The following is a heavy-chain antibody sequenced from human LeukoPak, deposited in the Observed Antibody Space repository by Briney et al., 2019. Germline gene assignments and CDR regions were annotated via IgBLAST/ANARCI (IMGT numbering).Heavy chain of an antibody. CDR2: INPNSGGT. D-gene: IGHD3-10*01. V-gene: IGHV1-2*02. CDR1: GYTFTGYY. J-gene: IGHJ6*04. Sequence: GASVKVSCKASGYTFTGYYMHWVRQAPGQGLEWMGWINPNSGGTNYAQKFQGRVTMTRDTSISTAYMELSRLRSDDTAVYYCARLITMVRGVIIDWMDVWGKGTTVTVSS. CDR3: ARLITMVRGVIIDWMDV.